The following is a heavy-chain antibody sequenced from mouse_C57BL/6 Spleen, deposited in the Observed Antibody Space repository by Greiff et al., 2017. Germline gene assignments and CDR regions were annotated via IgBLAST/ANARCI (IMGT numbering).Heavy chain of an antibody. Sequence: QVQLQQPGTELVKPGASVKLSCKASGYTFTSYWMHWVKQRPGQGLEWIGNINPSNGGTNYNEKFKSKATLTVDKSSSTAYMPLSSLPSEDSAVYYCAYSNYFWYFDVWGTGTTVTVSS. J-gene: IGHJ1*03. D-gene: IGHD2-5*01. CDR3: AYSNYFWYFDV. CDR2: INPSNGGT. V-gene: IGHV1-53*01. CDR1: GYTFTSYW.